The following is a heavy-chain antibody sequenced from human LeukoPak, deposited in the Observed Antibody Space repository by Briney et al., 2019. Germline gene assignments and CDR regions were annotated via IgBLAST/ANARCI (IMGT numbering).Heavy chain of an antibody. D-gene: IGHD2/OR15-2a*01. V-gene: IGHV3-21*01. CDR2: ISSGNIYI. Sequence: SGGSLRLSCAASGFSFSSYSMNWVRQAPGKGLEWVSCISSGNIYIYYADSVKGRFTISRDNAKNSLFLQMNSLRAEDTAVYYCARDWHSMGYYYHMDVWGKGTTVTVSS. CDR3: ARDWHSMGYYYHMDV. CDR1: GFSFSSYS. J-gene: IGHJ6*03.